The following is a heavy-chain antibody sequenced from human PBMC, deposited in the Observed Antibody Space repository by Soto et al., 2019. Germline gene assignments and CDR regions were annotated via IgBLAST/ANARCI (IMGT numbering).Heavy chain of an antibody. Sequence: QVQLVQSGAEVKKPGASVKVSCKASGYTFSDYYVHWVRQAPGQGLEWMGWINPYSGATTYAQKCRERVTMTGDAPVNPAYFELTARVSDDTAVYYCARAKTNLAPNWFHPWVQGPLVIVSS. CDR1: GYTFSDYY. J-gene: IGHJ5*02. D-gene: IGHD7-27*01. CDR3: ARAKTNLAPNWFHP. CDR2: INPYSGAT. V-gene: IGHV1-2*02.